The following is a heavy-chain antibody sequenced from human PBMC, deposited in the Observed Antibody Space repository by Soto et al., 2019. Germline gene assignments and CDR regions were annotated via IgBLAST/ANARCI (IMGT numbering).Heavy chain of an antibody. CDR2: ISGSGGST. J-gene: IGHJ4*02. D-gene: IGHD6-19*01. CDR3: ANQPQYSSLVDY. CDR1: GFTFSSYA. V-gene: IGHV3-23*01. Sequence: GGSLRLSCAASGFTFSSYAMSWVRQAPGKGLEWVSAISGSGGSTYYTDSVKGRFTISRDNSKNTLYLQMNSLRAEDTAVYYCANQPQYSSLVDYWGQGTLVTVSS.